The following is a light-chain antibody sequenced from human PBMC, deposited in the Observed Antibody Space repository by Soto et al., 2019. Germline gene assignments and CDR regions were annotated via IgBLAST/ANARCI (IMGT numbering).Light chain of an antibody. J-gene: IGKJ4*01. Sequence: DIRMTQSPSSLSASVGDRVTLTCRASEDIISYLNWYQHKPGRAPTVLVYGATNLPSGVPSRFSGSGSGTEFTFTISSLQPEDSATYYCQQTHNAPLTFGGGTKVE. V-gene: IGKV1-39*01. CDR1: EDIISY. CDR3: QQTHNAPLT. CDR2: GAT.